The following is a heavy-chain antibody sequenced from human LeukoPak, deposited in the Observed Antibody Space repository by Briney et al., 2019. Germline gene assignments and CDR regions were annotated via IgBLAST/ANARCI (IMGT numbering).Heavy chain of an antibody. CDR1: GGSVSSGSYY. CDR3: AREGQDLDH. CDR2: IYYSGST. J-gene: IGHJ4*02. V-gene: IGHV4-61*01. D-gene: IGHD2-15*01. Sequence: SETLSLTCTVSGGSVSSGSYYWSWIRQPPGKGLEWIGYIYYSGSTNYNPSLESRVTISVDTSKNQFSLKLSSVTAADTAVYYCAREGQDLDHWGQGTLVSVST.